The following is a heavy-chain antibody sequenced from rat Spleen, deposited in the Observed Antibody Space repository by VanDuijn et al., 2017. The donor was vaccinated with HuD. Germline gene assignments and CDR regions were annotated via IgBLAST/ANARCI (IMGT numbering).Heavy chain of an antibody. CDR3: TRRGLYWDYFDY. J-gene: IGHJ2*01. CDR2: ITNTGGSI. Sequence: EVQLVESGGGLVQPGRSLKLSCVASGFTFNNYWMTWIRQAPGKGLEWVASITNTGGSIYYPDSVKGRFTVSRDNAKSTLYLQMNSLRSEDTATYYCTRRGLYWDYFDYWGQGVMVTVSS. D-gene: IGHD1-1*01. V-gene: IGHV5-31*01. CDR1: GFTFNNYW.